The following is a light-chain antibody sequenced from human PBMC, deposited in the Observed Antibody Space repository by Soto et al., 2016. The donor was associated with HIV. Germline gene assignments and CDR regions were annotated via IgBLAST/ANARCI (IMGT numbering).Light chain of an antibody. V-gene: IGKV1-6*01. CDR2: ATS. Sequence: AIQMTQSPSSLSASLGDRVTITCRASQGIKNEFGWYQQKPGKAPKLLIYATSSLGGGVPSRFSGSGSGTDFTLTISSLQPEDSASYFXLQDYDRPYTFGQGTKLEIK. J-gene: IGKJ2*01. CDR3: LQDYDRPYT. CDR1: QGIKNE.